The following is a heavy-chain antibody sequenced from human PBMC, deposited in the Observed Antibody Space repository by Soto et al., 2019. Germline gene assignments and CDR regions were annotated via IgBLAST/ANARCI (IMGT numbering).Heavy chain of an antibody. CDR1: GYSFTSYW. CDR3: ARWDIVVVPAAIVRYYYYGMDV. J-gene: IGHJ6*02. V-gene: IGHV1-18*04. D-gene: IGHD2-2*02. CDR2: ISAYNGNT. Sequence: PGESLKISCKGSGYSFTSYWIGWVRQAPGQGLEWMGWISAYNGNTNYAQKLQGRVTMTTDTSTSTAYMELRSLRSDDTAVYYCARWDIVVVPAAIVRYYYYGMDVWGQGTTVTV.